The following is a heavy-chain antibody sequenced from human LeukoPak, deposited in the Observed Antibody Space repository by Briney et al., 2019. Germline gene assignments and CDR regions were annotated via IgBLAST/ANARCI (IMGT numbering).Heavy chain of an antibody. CDR1: GDSINSYY. CDR2: IYYSGST. J-gene: IGHJ5*02. V-gene: IGHV4-59*12. Sequence: SETLSLTCTVSGDSINSYYWSWIRQPPGKGLEWIGYIYYSGSTNYNPSLKSRVTISVDTSKNQFSLKLSSVTAADTAVYYCARDNYYDSSGYGSGYNWFDPWGQGTLVTVSS. CDR3: ARDNYYDSSGYGSGYNWFDP. D-gene: IGHD3-22*01.